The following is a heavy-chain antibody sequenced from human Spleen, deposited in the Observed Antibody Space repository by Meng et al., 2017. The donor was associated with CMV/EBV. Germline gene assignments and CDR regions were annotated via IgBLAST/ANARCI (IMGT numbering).Heavy chain of an antibody. D-gene: IGHD3-16*02. CDR1: GGSFRGYY. V-gene: IGHV4-34*01. CDR2: INHSGST. J-gene: IGHJ4*02. Sequence: QVQLQQWGAGLLKPSETLSLTCAVYGGSFRGYYWSWIRQPPGKGLEWIGEINHSGSTNNNPSLKSRVTISVDTSKNQFSLKLSSVTAADTAVYYCARGPYDYVWGSYRYAGLYYFDYWGQGPLVTVSS. CDR3: ARGPYDYVWGSYRYAGLYYFDY.